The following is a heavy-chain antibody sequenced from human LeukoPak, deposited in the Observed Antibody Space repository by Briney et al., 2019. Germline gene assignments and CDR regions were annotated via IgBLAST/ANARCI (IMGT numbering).Heavy chain of an antibody. CDR2: IIPIFGTA. CDR1: GGTFSSYA. CDR3: ARDPPYCSSTSCPWRTAGLDV. J-gene: IGHJ6*04. V-gene: IGHV1-69*13. Sequence: ASVKVSCKASGGTFSSYAISWVRQAPGQGLEWMGGIIPIFGTANYAQKFQGRVTITADESTSKAYIELSSLRSEHTAVYYCARDPPYCSSTSCPWRTAGLDVWGKGTTVTVSS. D-gene: IGHD2-2*01.